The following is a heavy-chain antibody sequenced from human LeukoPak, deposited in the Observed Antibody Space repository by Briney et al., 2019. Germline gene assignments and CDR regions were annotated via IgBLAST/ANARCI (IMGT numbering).Heavy chain of an antibody. CDR1: GGLFSGYY. D-gene: IGHD2-2*03. CDR2: INHSGST. V-gene: IGHV4-34*01. CDR3: GRTCLDIVVEPAATDYIDY. Sequence: PSEPLTLTCAVYGGLFSGYYWSWIRQPTGKGLEWIGEINHSGSTNYNPSLKSRVTLLVDTSKKQFSLKLGYVTAGDTAVDFCGRTCLDIVVEPAATDYIDYWSQGTLVTVSS. J-gene: IGHJ4*02.